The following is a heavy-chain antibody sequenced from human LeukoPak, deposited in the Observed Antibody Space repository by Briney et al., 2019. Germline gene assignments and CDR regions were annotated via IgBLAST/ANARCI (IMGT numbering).Heavy chain of an antibody. V-gene: IGHV4-59*01. CDR1: GGSISGWY. D-gene: IGHD6-19*01. Sequence: PSETLSLTCTVSGGSISGWYWSWIRQPPGKGLEWIGNIYGSGYTNYNPSLKSRVTMSIDTSKNHFSLKLTSVTAADTATYYCARETSLAGFASGLGFNYWGQGILVSVSS. CDR2: IYGSGYT. CDR3: ARETSLAGFASGLGFNY. J-gene: IGHJ4*01.